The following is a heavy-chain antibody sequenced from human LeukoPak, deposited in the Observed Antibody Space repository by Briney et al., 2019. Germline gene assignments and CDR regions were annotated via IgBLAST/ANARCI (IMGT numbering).Heavy chain of an antibody. V-gene: IGHV4-39*01. CDR3: ARLRGGVYGDLEY. J-gene: IGHJ4*02. CDR1: GGSISSSSNY. Sequence: PSETLSLTCTVSGGSISSSSNYWGWIRQPPGKGLEWIGSIYYRGATYYNPSLKSRVTMSVDTSKNQFSLKLSSVAAAGTAVYYCARLRGGVYGDLEYWGQGTLVTVSS. CDR2: IYYRGAT. D-gene: IGHD4-17*01.